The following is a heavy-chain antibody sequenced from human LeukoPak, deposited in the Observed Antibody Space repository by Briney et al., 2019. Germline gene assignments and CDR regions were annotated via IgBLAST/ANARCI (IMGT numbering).Heavy chain of an antibody. D-gene: IGHD3-10*01. J-gene: IGHJ4*02. CDR3: AKGINMVRGVADY. CDR2: ISASGTST. Sequence: AGSLRLSCAASGFTLSSYAMTWVRQAPAKGLEWVSGISASGTSTNYADPVKGRFTISRGDSKNTLYLQLNSLSAEDTAVYYCAKGINMVRGVADYWGLGTLVTVSS. V-gene: IGHV3-23*01. CDR1: GFTLSSYA.